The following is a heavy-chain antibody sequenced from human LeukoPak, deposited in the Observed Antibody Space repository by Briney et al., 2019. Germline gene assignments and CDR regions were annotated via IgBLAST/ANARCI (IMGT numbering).Heavy chain of an antibody. J-gene: IGHJ4*02. CDR2: IYSGGST. CDR3: ARDLGGITAPPGFDC. D-gene: IGHD1-14*01. V-gene: IGHV3-53*01. Sequence: GGSLRLSCAASGFTVSSNYMSWVRQAPGKGLEWVSVIYSGGSTYYADSVKGRFTISRDNSKNTLYLQMNSLRAEDTAVYYCARDLGGITAPPGFDCWGQGTLVTVSS. CDR1: GFTVSSNY.